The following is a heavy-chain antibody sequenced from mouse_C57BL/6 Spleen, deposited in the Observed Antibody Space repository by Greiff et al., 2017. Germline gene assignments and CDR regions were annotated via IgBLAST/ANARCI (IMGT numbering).Heavy chain of an antibody. CDR3: ARNYDVAQRYFDV. D-gene: IGHD2-4*01. CDR1: GYTFTSYW. CDR2: IHPNSGST. J-gene: IGHJ1*03. Sequence: VQLQQPGAELVKPGASVKLSCKASGYTFTSYWMHWVKQRPGQGLEWIGMIHPNSGSTNYNEKFKSKATLTVDKSSSTAYMQLSSLTSEDSAVYYCARNYDVAQRYFDVWGTGTTVTVSS. V-gene: IGHV1-64*01.